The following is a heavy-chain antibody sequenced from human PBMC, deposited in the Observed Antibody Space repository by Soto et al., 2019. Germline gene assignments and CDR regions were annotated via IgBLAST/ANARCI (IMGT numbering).Heavy chain of an antibody. J-gene: IGHJ4*02. CDR1: RGSISRYEW. V-gene: IGHV4-4*02. CDR2: IYQSGNP. CDR3: ATGIIVAGAMAFDY. D-gene: IGHD2-2*01. Sequence: PSETLSLTCTVSRGSISRYEWWSWVRRPPGKGLEWIGEIYQSGNPNYNPSLKSRVTISVDKSKNQFSLHLNSVTAADTAVYYCATGIIVAGAMAFDYWGQGILVTVSS.